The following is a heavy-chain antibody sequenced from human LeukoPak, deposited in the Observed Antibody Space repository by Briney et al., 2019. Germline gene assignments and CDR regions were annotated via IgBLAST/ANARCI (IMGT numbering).Heavy chain of an antibody. CDR2: INPDGRDT. CDR1: GFIVSSDY. J-gene: IGHJ1*01. Sequence: GGSLRLSCAVSGFIVSSDYMSWVRQAPGKGLEWVAHINPDGRDTYYVDSVKGRFTISRDNAQNSMYLQMNSLRVEDTAVYYCTSWGDTTAEYFQRWGQGTLVTVSS. D-gene: IGHD2-21*02. CDR3: TSWGDTTAEYFQR. V-gene: IGHV3-7*01.